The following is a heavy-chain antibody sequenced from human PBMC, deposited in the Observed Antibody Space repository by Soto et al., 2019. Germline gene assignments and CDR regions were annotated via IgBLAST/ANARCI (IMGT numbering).Heavy chain of an antibody. J-gene: IGHJ3*02. CDR3: ARREGDAFDI. Sequence: SETLSLTCTVSGGSISSYYWSWIRQPPGKGLEWIGYIYYSGSTNYNPSLKSRVTISVDTSKNQFSLKLSSVTAAGTAVYYCARREGDAFDIWGQGTMVTVSS. CDR1: GGSISSYY. CDR2: IYYSGST. V-gene: IGHV4-59*01.